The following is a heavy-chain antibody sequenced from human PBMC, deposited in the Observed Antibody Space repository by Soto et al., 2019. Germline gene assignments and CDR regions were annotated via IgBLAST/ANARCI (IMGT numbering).Heavy chain of an antibody. D-gene: IGHD3-9*01. CDR1: GYTFTGYY. CDR2: INPNSGGT. J-gene: IGHJ6*02. V-gene: IGHV1-2*04. Sequence: QVQLVQSGAEVKKPGASVKVSCKASGYTFTGYYMHWVRQAPGQGLEWMGWINPNSGGTNYAQKFQGWVTMTRDTSISTAYMELSRLRSDDTAVYYCAREWVDIFTGYYDGMDGCGQGTTVTVSS. CDR3: AREWVDIFTGYYDGMDG.